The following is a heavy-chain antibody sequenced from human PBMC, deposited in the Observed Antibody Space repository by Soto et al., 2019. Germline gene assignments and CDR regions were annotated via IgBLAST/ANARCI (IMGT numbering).Heavy chain of an antibody. CDR1: GFTFSSYS. Sequence: GGSLRLSCAASGFTFSSYSMNWVRQAPGKGPEWVSSISSSSSYIYYADSVKGRFAISRDNAKNSLYLQMNSLRAEDTAVYYCARDYHMITFGGGPFDYWGQGTLVTVSS. CDR2: ISSSSSYI. J-gene: IGHJ4*02. D-gene: IGHD3-16*01. V-gene: IGHV3-21*01. CDR3: ARDYHMITFGGGPFDY.